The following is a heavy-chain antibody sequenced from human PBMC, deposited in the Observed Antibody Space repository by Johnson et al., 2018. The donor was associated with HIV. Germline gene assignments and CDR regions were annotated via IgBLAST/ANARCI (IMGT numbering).Heavy chain of an antibody. D-gene: IGHD3-3*01. J-gene: IGHJ3*02. CDR1: GFTFSRYG. Sequence: VQLLESGGGVVQPGRSLRLSCAASGFTFSRYGMHWVRQAPGKGLEWVTIISYDGSNKYYEDSVKGRFTISRDNSKNTLYLQMNSLRAEDTAVYYCAKDGETDYDFWSGYNPDAFDIWGQGTMVTVSS. CDR3: AKDGETDYDFWSGYNPDAFDI. CDR2: ISYDGSNK. V-gene: IGHV3-30*18.